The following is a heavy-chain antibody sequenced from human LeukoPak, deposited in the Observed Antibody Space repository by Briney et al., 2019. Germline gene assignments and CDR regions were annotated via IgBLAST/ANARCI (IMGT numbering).Heavy chain of an antibody. CDR1: GYTFTSYD. D-gene: IGHD3-3*01. J-gene: IGHJ4*02. CDR2: MNPNSGNT. CDR3: ARVVTIFGVVTLFDY. V-gene: IGHV1-8*01. Sequence: GASVKVSCKASGYTFTSYDINWVRQATGQGLEWMEWMNPNSGNTGYAQKFQGRVTMTRDTSISTAYMELSRLRSDDTAVYYCARVVTIFGVVTLFDYWGQGTLVTVSS.